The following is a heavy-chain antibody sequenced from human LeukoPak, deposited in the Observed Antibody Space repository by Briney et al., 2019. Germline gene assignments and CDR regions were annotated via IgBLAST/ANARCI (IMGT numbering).Heavy chain of an antibody. Sequence: ASETLSLTCTVSGGSISSYYWSWIRQPPGKGLEWIGYIYYSGSTNYNPSLKSRVTISVDTSKNQFSLKLSSVTAADTAVYYCAGSKRGYFDYWGQGVLVTVSS. CDR1: GGSISSYY. CDR2: IYYSGST. V-gene: IGHV4-59*08. D-gene: IGHD4-11*01. J-gene: IGHJ4*02. CDR3: AGSKRGYFDY.